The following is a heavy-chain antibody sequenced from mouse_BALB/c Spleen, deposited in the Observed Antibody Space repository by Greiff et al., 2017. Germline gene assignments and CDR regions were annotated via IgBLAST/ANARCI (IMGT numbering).Heavy chain of an antibody. CDR3: ARKDYGKGYYAMDY. J-gene: IGHJ4*01. V-gene: IGHV5-17*02. Sequence: EVHLVESGGGLVQPGGSRKLSCAASGFTFSSFGMHWVRQAPEKGLEWVAYISSGSSTIYYADTVKGRFTISRDNPKNTLFLHMTSLRSEDTATYYCARKDYGKGYYAMDYWGQGTSVTVSS. CDR2: ISSGSSTI. CDR1: GFTFSSFG. D-gene: IGHD2-1*01.